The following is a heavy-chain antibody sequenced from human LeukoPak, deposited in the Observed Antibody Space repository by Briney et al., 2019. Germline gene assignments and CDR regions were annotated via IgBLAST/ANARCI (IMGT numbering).Heavy chain of an antibody. D-gene: IGHD4-17*01. Sequence: PGGSLRLSCVVSGFTLSNSAMTWVRQAPGKGLEWVAIIGDSDTSTNYPDSVRGRFIISRDNSKDTLHLQMDSLRVEDTAVYYCAKGPTLTSFGSRGQETLVTVSS. CDR3: AKGPTLTSFGS. V-gene: IGHV3-23*05. J-gene: IGHJ4*01. CDR1: GFTLSNSA. CDR2: IGDSDTST.